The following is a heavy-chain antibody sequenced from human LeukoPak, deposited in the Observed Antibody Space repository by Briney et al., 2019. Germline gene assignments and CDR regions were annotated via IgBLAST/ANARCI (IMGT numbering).Heavy chain of an antibody. CDR2: IHTSGST. CDR1: GGSITSYH. Sequence: SGTLSLTCFDSGGSITSYHWSLIRQPAGKGLEWIGQIHTSGSTNYNPSLKSRVAMSIDTSKNQFSLELSSVTAADTSVYYCAGRAQTTGWSFDYWGQGALVAVSS. V-gene: IGHV4-4*07. CDR3: AGRAQTTGWSFDY. D-gene: IGHD6-19*01. J-gene: IGHJ4*02.